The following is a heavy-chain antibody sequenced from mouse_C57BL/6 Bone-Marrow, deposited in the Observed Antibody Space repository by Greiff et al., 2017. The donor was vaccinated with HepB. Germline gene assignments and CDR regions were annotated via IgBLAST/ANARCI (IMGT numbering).Heavy chain of an antibody. V-gene: IGHV5-9*01. CDR1: GFTFSSYT. CDR3: ARDLLGAMDY. J-gene: IGHJ4*01. CDR2: ISGGGGNT. D-gene: IGHD1-1*01. Sequence: EVQLVESGGGLVKPGGSLKLSCAASGFTFSSYTMSWVRQTPEKRLEWVATISGGGGNTYYPDSVKGRFTISRDNAKNTLYLQMSSLRSEDTALYYCARDLLGAMDYWGQGTSVTVSS.